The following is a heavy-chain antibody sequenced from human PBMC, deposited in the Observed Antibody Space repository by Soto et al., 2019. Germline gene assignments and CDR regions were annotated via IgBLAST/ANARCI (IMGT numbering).Heavy chain of an antibody. CDR3: VRNNGARYYYRKSGSFGY. CDR1: GYSFNTYW. CDR2: IHPGNSDA. Sequence: GESLKISCKGSGYSFNTYWIAWVRQMPGKGLEWMGIIHPGNSDARYSPSFQGHVTISADKSISTAYLQWSSLQASDTAMYFCVRNNGARYYYRKSGSFGYWGKASLLT. J-gene: IGHJ4*02. D-gene: IGHD3-10*01. V-gene: IGHV5-51*01.